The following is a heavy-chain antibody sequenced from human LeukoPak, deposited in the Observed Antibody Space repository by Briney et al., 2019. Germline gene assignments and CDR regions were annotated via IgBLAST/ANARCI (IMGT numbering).Heavy chain of an antibody. Sequence: GGSLRLSCAASGFTFSSYGMHWVRQAPGKGLEWVAFTRYDGSNKYYADSVKGRFTISRDNSKNTLYLQINSLRAEDTAVYYCAKEPNIRYYDFWSGYYHDAFDIWGQGTMVTVSS. CDR2: TRYDGSNK. CDR3: AKEPNIRYYDFWSGYYHDAFDI. J-gene: IGHJ3*02. CDR1: GFTFSSYG. V-gene: IGHV3-30*02. D-gene: IGHD3-3*01.